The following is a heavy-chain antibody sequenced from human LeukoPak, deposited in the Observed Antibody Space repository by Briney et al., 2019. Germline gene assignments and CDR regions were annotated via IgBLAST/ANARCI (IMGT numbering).Heavy chain of an antibody. CDR1: GGSFSGYY. V-gene: IGHV4-34*01. D-gene: IGHD2-2*01. J-gene: IGHJ5*02. CDR3: ARGARDIAVVPAAKPWFDP. CDR2: INHSGST. Sequence: SETLSLTCAVYGGSFSGYYWSWIRQPPGKGLEWIGEINHSGSTNYNPSLKSRVTISVDTPKNQFSLKLSSVTAADTAVYYCARGARDIAVVPAAKPWFDPWGQGTLVTVSS.